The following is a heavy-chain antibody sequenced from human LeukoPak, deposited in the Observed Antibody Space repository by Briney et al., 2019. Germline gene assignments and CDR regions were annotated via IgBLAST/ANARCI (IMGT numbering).Heavy chain of an antibody. D-gene: IGHD6-19*01. V-gene: IGHV4-59*08. CDR2: IYYSGST. Sequence: SSETLSLTCTVSGGPISSYYWSWIRQPPGKGLEWIGYIYYSGSTNYNPSLNSRVTISVDTSKNQFSLRLSSVTAADTAIYYCARAVSGRFDYWGQGTLVTVSS. CDR3: ARAVSGRFDY. CDR1: GGPISSYY. J-gene: IGHJ4*02.